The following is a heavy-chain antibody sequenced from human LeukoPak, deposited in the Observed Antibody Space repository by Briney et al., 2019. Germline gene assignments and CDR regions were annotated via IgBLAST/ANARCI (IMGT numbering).Heavy chain of an antibody. CDR1: GGTFSSYA. Sequence: AASVKVSCKASGGTFSSYAISWVRQAPGQGLEWMGGIIPIFGTANYAQKFQGRVTITADESTGTAYMELSSLRSEDTAVYYCARDRAGPIAAAGNNWFDPWGQGTLVTVSS. V-gene: IGHV1-69*13. CDR2: IIPIFGTA. J-gene: IGHJ5*02. D-gene: IGHD6-13*01. CDR3: ARDRAGPIAAAGNNWFDP.